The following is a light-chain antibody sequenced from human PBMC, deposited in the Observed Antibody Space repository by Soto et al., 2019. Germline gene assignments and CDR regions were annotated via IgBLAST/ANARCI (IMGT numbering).Light chain of an antibody. CDR2: DAS. J-gene: IGKJ4*01. CDR1: QNVYNN. V-gene: IGKV3-15*01. Sequence: EIVMTQSPATLSASPGEGATLSCKAGQNVYNNLAWYQQRPGQPPRLLIYDASTSATGISARFSGSGYGTEFTLTISSLPSEDFAVYFCQQSRNWPLTFGGGTKV. CDR3: QQSRNWPLT.